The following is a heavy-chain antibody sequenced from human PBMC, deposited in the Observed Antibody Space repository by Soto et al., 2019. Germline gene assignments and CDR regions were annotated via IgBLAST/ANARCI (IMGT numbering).Heavy chain of an antibody. V-gene: IGHV4-31*03. Sequence: PSETMSLTCTVSGGSISSGGYYWSWIRQHPGKGLEWIGYIYYSGSTYYNPSLKSRVTISVDTSKNQFSLKLSSVTAADTAVYYCARDQGGSIAARPYYFDYWGQGTLVTVSS. J-gene: IGHJ4*02. CDR1: GGSISSGGYY. CDR3: ARDQGGSIAARPYYFDY. CDR2: IYYSGST. D-gene: IGHD6-6*01.